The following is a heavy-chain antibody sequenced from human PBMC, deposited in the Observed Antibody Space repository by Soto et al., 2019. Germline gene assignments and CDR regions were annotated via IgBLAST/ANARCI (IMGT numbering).Heavy chain of an antibody. CDR2: LYSGGTT. D-gene: IGHD1-26*01. CDR3: ARVVLVGATPDYFDH. CDR1: GFSVSRNF. J-gene: IGHJ4*01. V-gene: IGHV3-53*01. Sequence: EVQLVESGGSFIPPGGSLRLSCAVSGFSVSRNFMSWIRQAPGKGLEWVSILYSGGTTYYTGSVEGRFTMSGDDSKNTVYLQMNRLRVEDTATYFCARVVLVGATPDYFDHWGQGSLVTVSS.